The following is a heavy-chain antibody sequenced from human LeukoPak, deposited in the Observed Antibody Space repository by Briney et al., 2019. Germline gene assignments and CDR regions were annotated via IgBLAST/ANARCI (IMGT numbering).Heavy chain of an antibody. CDR2: IKQDGSEK. D-gene: IGHD4-23*01. V-gene: IGHV3-7*01. J-gene: IGHJ4*02. CDR1: GFTFSSYW. Sequence: PGGSLRLSCAASGFTFSSYWMSWVRQAPGKGLEWVANIKQDGSEKYYVDSVKGRFTISRDNAKNSLNLQMNSLRAEDTAVYYCARGITVVTRGAYYFDYWGQGTLVTVSS. CDR3: ARGITVVTRGAYYFDY.